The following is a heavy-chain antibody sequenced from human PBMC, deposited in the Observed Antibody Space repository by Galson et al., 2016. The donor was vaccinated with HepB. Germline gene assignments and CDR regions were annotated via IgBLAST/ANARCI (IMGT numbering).Heavy chain of an antibody. D-gene: IGHD4-11*01. V-gene: IGHV4-59*01. J-gene: IGHJ4*02. CDR3: AAAYSSAWPFDF. CDR2: IYSGGST. CDR1: GDSIKTYY. Sequence: LSLTCAVSGDSIKTYYWHWIRQPPGKGLEWIGDIYSGGSTRHNPSLKSRVTISVDTSKNLVSLNLNSVTAADTAVYYCAAAYSSAWPFDFWGQGTLVIVSS.